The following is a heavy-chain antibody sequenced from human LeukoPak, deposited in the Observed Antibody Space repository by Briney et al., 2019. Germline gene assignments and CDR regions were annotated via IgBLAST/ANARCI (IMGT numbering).Heavy chain of an antibody. CDR3: ARADSIGWSPPFDY. V-gene: IGHV4-31*03. Sequence: PSQTLSLTCTVSGGSISSGGYYWSWIRQPPGKGLEWIGYIYYSGSTYYNPSLKSRVTISVDTSKNQFSLKLSSVTAADTAVYYCARADSIGWSPPFDYWGQGTLVTVSS. D-gene: IGHD6-19*01. CDR2: IYYSGST. CDR1: GGSISSGGYY. J-gene: IGHJ4*02.